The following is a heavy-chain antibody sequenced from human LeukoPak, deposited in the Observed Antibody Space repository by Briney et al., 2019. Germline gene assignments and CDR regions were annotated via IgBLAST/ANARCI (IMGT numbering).Heavy chain of an antibody. Sequence: PSETLSLTCAVYGGSFSGYYWSWIRQPPGKGLEWIGEINHSGSTNYNPSLKSRVTISVDTSKNQFSLKLSSVTAADTAVYYCARGPRRTTAAGTRYFQHWGQRTLVTVSS. CDR1: GGSFSGYY. CDR3: ARGPRRTTAAGTRYFQH. J-gene: IGHJ1*01. D-gene: IGHD6-13*01. V-gene: IGHV4-34*01. CDR2: INHSGST.